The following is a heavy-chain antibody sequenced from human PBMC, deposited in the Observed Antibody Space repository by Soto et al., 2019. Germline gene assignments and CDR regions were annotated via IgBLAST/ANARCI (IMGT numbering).Heavy chain of an antibody. Sequence: GGSLRLSCAASGFTFSSYAMSWVRQAPGKGLEWVSAISGSGGSTYYADSVKGRFTISRDNSKNTLYLQMNSLRAEDTAVYYCAKVAARPFELYYGMDVWGQGTTVTVLL. CDR2: ISGSGGST. CDR1: GFTFSSYA. CDR3: AKVAARPFELYYGMDV. D-gene: IGHD6-6*01. J-gene: IGHJ6*02. V-gene: IGHV3-23*01.